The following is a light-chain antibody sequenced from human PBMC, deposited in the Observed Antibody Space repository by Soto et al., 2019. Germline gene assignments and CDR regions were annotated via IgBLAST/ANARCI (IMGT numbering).Light chain of an antibody. CDR3: SSYTSSSPWV. Sequence: SALTQPASVSGSPGQSITISCTGTSSDVGGYNYVSWYQQHPGKAPKLMIYEVSNRPSGVSNRFSGSKSGNTASLTISGLQAEDEADYYCSSYTSSSPWVFGGGTKVTVL. CDR2: EVS. J-gene: IGLJ3*02. CDR1: SSDVGGYNY. V-gene: IGLV2-14*01.